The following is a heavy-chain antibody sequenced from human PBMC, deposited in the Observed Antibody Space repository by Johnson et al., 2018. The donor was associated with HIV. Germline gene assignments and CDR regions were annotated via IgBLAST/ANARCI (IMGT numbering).Heavy chain of an antibody. CDR3: ARDGESQQLPLGDAFDV. J-gene: IGHJ3*01. V-gene: IGHV3-66*01. D-gene: IGHD6-13*01. CDR1: GFSVSNTY. CDR2: IYSGGST. Sequence: EVQLVESGGGVVQPGRSLRLSCGASGFSVSNTYMNWVRQAPGKGLEWVSVIYSGGSTYYADSVRGRFTISRDNSKNTLYLQMSSLRAEDTAMYYCARDGESQQLPLGDAFDVWGQGTMVTVSS.